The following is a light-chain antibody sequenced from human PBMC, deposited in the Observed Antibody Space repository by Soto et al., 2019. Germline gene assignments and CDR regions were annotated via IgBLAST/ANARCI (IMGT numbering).Light chain of an antibody. CDR1: SSNIGSNT. CDR3: AASDDSLNGHVV. CDR2: SNN. V-gene: IGLV1-44*01. J-gene: IGLJ2*01. Sequence: QSVLTQPPSASGTPGQRVTISCSGSSSNIGSNTVNWYQQLPGTAPKLLIYSNNQRPSGVPDRFSGSKSGTSASRAISGLQSEDEADYYCAASDDSLNGHVVFGGGTKLTVL.